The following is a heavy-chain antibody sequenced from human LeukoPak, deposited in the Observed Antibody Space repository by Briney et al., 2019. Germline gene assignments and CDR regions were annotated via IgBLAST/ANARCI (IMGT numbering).Heavy chain of an antibody. D-gene: IGHD3-3*01. CDR2: ISSSSSYI. J-gene: IGHJ4*02. CDR3: ASTIFGVVTRADY. Sequence: GGSLRLSCAASGFTFSSYSMNWVRQAPGKGLEWVSSISSSSSYIYYADSVKGRFTISRDNAKNSLYLQMNSLRAEDTAVYYCASTIFGVVTRADYWGQGTLVTVSS. V-gene: IGHV3-21*01. CDR1: GFTFSSYS.